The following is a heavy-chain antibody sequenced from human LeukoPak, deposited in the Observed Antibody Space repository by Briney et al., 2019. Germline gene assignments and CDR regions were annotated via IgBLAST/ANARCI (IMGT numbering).Heavy chain of an antibody. CDR3: ARAKGYN. CDR2: IKQDGSEK. V-gene: IGHV3-7*01. CDR1: GFTFSSYW. Sequence: GGSLRLPCEASGFTFSSYWMSWVRQAPGKGLEWAANIKQDGSEKYYVDSVKGRFTISRDNTKNSVYLQMNSLRAEDTAFYYCARAKGYNWGQGTLVTVSS. J-gene: IGHJ4*02. D-gene: IGHD5-18*01.